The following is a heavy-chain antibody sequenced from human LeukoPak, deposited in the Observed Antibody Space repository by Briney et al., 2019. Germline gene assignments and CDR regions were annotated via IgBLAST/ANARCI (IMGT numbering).Heavy chain of an antibody. CDR2: INPSGGST. D-gene: IGHD2-15*01. V-gene: IGHV1-46*01. Sequence: ASVKVSCKASGYTFTSYYMHWVRQAPGQGLEWMGIINPSGGSTSYAQKFQGRVTMTRDTSTSTVYMELSSLRSEDTAVYYCARARSCSGGSCFVYYFDYWGQGTLVTVSS. J-gene: IGHJ4*02. CDR3: ARARSCSGGSCFVYYFDY. CDR1: GYTFTSYY.